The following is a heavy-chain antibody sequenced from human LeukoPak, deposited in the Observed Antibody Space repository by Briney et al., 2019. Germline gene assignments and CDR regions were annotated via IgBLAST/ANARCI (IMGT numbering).Heavy chain of an antibody. D-gene: IGHD6-13*01. V-gene: IGHV3-23*01. J-gene: IGHJ4*02. Sequence: QPGRSQRLSCAASGFTFSSYAMSWVRHAPGKGLELVSAISGSGGSTYYPDSVKGRFTISRDNSKNTLYLQMNSLRAEDTAVYYCAKDGQQLVSPPYYFDYWGQGTLVTVSS. CDR2: ISGSGGST. CDR1: GFTFSSYA. CDR3: AKDGQQLVSPPYYFDY.